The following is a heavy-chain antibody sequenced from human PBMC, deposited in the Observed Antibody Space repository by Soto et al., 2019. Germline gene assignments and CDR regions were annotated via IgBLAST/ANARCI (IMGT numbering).Heavy chain of an antibody. Sequence: TGGSLRLSCAAFGFTFSSYGMHWVRQAPGKGLEWVAVIWYDGSNKYYADSVKGRFTISRDNSKNTLYLQMNSLRAEDTAVYYCARDHITGTYFDYWGQGTLVTVSS. CDR3: ARDHITGTYFDY. J-gene: IGHJ4*02. V-gene: IGHV3-33*01. CDR2: IWYDGSNK. CDR1: GFTFSSYG. D-gene: IGHD1-20*01.